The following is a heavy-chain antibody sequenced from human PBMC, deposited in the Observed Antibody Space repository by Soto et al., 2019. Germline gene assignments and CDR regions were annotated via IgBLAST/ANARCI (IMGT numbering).Heavy chain of an antibody. D-gene: IGHD2-2*01. CDR3: ARDLSVVVPAAPHEYNWFDP. Sequence: QVQLQESGPGLVKPSQTLSLTCTVSGGSISSGGYYWSWIRQHPGKGLEWIGYIDYSGSTYYNPSLKRRVTRSVDTSKNQFSLKLSSVTAADTAVYYCARDLSVVVPAAPHEYNWFDPWGQGTLVTVSS. CDR2: IDYSGST. J-gene: IGHJ5*02. CDR1: GGSISSGGYY. V-gene: IGHV4-31*03.